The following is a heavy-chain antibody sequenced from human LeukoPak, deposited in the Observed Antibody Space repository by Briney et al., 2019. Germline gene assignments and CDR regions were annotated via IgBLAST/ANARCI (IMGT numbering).Heavy chain of an antibody. CDR1: GYPFTSYG. CDR3: AKNGGSYYYDSSVAFDI. V-gene: IGHV1-18*01. D-gene: IGHD3-22*01. CDR2: ISAYNGNT. Sequence: ASVKVSCKAAGYPFTSYGISWVRQAPGQGLEWMGWISAYNGNTNYAQKLQGRVTMTTDTSTSTAYMELRSLRSDDTAVYYCAKNGGSYYYDSSVAFDIWGQGTMVTVSS. J-gene: IGHJ3*02.